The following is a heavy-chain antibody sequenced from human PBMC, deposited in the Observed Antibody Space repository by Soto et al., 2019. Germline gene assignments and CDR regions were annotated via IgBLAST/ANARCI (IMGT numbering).Heavy chain of an antibody. V-gene: IGHV4-31*03. J-gene: IGHJ2*01. D-gene: IGHD4-17*01. CDR2: IYYSGST. CDR3: ASDYGDYYWYFDL. Sequence: QVQLQEAGPGLVKPSQTLSLTCTVSGGSISSGGYYWSWIRQHPGKGPEWIGYIYYSGSTYYNPCLKSRVTETADTSKNQFSLKLSSVTAADTDVYYCASDYGDYYWYFDLWGRGTLVTVS. CDR1: GGSISSGGYY.